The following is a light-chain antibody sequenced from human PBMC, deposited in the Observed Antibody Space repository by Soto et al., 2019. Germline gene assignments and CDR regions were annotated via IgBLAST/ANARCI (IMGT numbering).Light chain of an antibody. J-gene: IGLJ3*02. V-gene: IGLV1-40*01. CDR3: QSYDSSLSGSGV. CDR2: ANN. CDR1: SSNIGAGYD. Sequence: QSVLTQPPSVSGAPGQRVTISCSGSSSNIGAGYDVHWYQQLPGTAPKLLISANNIRPSGVPDPFSGSKSGTSASLAITGLRAEAEADYYCQSYDSSLSGSGVFGGGTKLTVL.